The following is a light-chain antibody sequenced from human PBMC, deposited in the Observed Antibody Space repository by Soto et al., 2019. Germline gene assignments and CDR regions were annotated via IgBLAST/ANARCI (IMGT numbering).Light chain of an antibody. CDR2: GAS. J-gene: IGKJ5*01. CDR1: QNINNY. Sequence: DIQMTQSPSSLSASIGARVTITCRASQNINNYLNWYQQKPGKAPKLLIYGASSLPSGVPSRFSGSGSDTDFTLTISSLQPEDFATYWCQQNSSTLPITFGQGPRLDIK. V-gene: IGKV1-39*01. CDR3: QQNSSTLPIT.